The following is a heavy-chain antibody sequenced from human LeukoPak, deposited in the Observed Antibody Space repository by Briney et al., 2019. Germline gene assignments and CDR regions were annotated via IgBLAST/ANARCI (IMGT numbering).Heavy chain of an antibody. D-gene: IGHD1-1*01. CDR3: ARDRGGQVRLLQLERLRSPWFDP. Sequence: GGSLRLSCAASGFTFSSYSMNWVRQAPGKGLEWVSYISSSSSTIYYADSVKGRFTISRDNAKNSLYLQMNSLRAEDTAVYYCARDRGGQVRLLQLERLRSPWFDPWGQGTLVTVSS. CDR1: GFTFSSYS. CDR2: ISSSSSTI. J-gene: IGHJ5*02. V-gene: IGHV3-48*04.